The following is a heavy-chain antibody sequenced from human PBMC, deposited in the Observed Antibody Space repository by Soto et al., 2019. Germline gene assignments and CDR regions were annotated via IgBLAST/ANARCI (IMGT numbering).Heavy chain of an antibody. CDR3: AKDTTNCSGGSCYVSDFFDY. J-gene: IGHJ4*02. V-gene: IGHV3-23*01. Sequence: GGSLRLSCAASGFTFSSYAMSWVRQAPGKGLEWVSAISGSGGSTYYADSVKGRFTISRDNSKNTLYLQMNSLRAEDTAVYYCAKDTTNCSGGSCYVSDFFDYWGQGTLVTVSS. CDR1: GFTFSSYA. D-gene: IGHD2-15*01. CDR2: ISGSGGST.